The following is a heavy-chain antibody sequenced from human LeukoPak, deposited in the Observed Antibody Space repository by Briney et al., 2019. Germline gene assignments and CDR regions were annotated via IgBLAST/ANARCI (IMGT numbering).Heavy chain of an antibody. J-gene: IGHJ4*02. CDR2: IYYSGST. V-gene: IGHV4-59*01. CDR3: AKDGRIGYSSSSSFNDY. CDR1: GGSISSYY. Sequence: PSETLSLTCTVSGGSISSYYWSWIRQPPGKGLEWIGYIYYSGSTNYNPSLKSRVTISVDTSKNQFSLKLSSVTAADTAVYYCAKDGRIGYSSSSSFNDYWGQGTLVTVSS. D-gene: IGHD6-6*01.